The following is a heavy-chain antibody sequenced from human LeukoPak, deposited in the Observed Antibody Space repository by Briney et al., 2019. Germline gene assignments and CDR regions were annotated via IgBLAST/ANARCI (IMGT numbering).Heavy chain of an antibody. Sequence: GGSLRLSCAASGFTFSSYSMNWVRQAPGKGLEWVSSISSSSSYIYYADSVKGRFTISRDNAKNSLYLQMNSLRAEDTAVYYXXXXAXSGSXYRAADYWGQGTLVTVSS. CDR1: GFTFSSYS. J-gene: IGHJ4*02. V-gene: IGHV3-21*01. CDR2: ISSSSSYI. D-gene: IGHD1-26*01. CDR3: XXXAXSGSXYRAADY.